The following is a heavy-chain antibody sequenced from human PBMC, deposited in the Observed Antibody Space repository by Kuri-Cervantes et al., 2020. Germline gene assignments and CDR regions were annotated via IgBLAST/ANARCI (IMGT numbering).Heavy chain of an antibody. D-gene: IGHD5-18*01. V-gene: IGHV4-34*01. Sequence: SETLSLTCAVYGGSFSGYYWSWIRQPPGKGLEWIGETNHSGSTNYNPSLKSRVTISVDTSKNQSSLKLSSVTAADTAVYYCARGPGGYSYGYAAGPRNYWGQGTLVTVSS. CDR1: GGSFSGYY. CDR2: TNHSGST. J-gene: IGHJ4*02. CDR3: ARGPGGYSYGYAAGPRNY.